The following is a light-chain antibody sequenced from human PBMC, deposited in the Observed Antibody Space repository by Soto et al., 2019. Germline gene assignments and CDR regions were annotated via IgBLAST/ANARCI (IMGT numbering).Light chain of an antibody. V-gene: IGLV3-21*02. Sequence: SYELTQPPSVSVAPGQTARITCGGNNIEIKSVHWYQQKPGQAPVLVVYDAGDRTTRIPERFSGSKSGNTATLTTSRVEAGDEADYYCQVWDTTNPVIFGGGTKLTVL. CDR3: QVWDTTNPVI. J-gene: IGLJ2*01. CDR2: DAG. CDR1: NIEIKS.